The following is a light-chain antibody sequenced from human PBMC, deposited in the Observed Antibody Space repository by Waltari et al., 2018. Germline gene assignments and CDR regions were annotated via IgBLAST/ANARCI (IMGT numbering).Light chain of an antibody. CDR2: GAF. Sequence: EIVMTQSPATLSVSPGEGATLSCRASQSVTSLAWYQQKPGHAPRLLIYGAFTRATGIPAKFSGSGSGTEFTLTISSLQSEDLAVYYCQQYNKGLGTFGQGTKLEIK. J-gene: IGKJ2*02. CDR3: QQYNKGLGT. CDR1: QSVTS. V-gene: IGKV3-15*01.